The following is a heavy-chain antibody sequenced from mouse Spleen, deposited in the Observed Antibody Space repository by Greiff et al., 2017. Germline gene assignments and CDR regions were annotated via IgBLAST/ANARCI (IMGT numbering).Heavy chain of an antibody. CDR2: IDPETGGT. Sequence: VQLQQSGAELVRPGASVTLSCKASGYTFTDYEMHWVKQTPVHGLEWIGAIDPETGGTAYNQKFKGKATLTADKSSSTAYMELRSLTSEDSAVYYCTRGIYYYGSSSHYYAMDYWGQGTSVTVSS. V-gene: IGHV1-15*01. J-gene: IGHJ4*01. CDR3: TRGIYYYGSSSHYYAMDY. D-gene: IGHD1-1*01. CDR1: GYTFTDYE.